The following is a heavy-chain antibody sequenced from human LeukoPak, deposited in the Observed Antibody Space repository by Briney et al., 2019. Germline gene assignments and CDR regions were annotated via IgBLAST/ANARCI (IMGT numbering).Heavy chain of an antibody. J-gene: IGHJ4*02. CDR3: ASERGSGSYYSRFGVFDY. V-gene: IGHV1-3*01. CDR2: INAGNGNT. CDR1: GYTFTNYF. Sequence: ASVKVSCKASGYTFTNYFMHWVRQAPGQRLEWMGWINAGNGNTKYSQKFQGRVTITRDTSASTAYMELSSLRSEDTAVYYCASERGSGSYYSRFGVFDYWGQGTLVTVSS. D-gene: IGHD1-26*01.